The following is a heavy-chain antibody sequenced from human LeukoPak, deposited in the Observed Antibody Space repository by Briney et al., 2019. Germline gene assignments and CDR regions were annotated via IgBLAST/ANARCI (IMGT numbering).Heavy chain of an antibody. J-gene: IGHJ6*02. CDR2: IDWDDDT. V-gene: IGHV2-70*11. CDR3: ARSPGDYFYQSGMDV. D-gene: IGHD1-14*01. CDR1: GFSLTTPRMC. Sequence: SGPTLVNPTQTLTLTCTFSGFSLTTPRMCVTWLRQPPGKALEWPARIDWDDDTYYSTSLRSRLTISKDTSKNQVVLTMTNMDPEDTATYYCARSPGDYFYQSGMDVWGQGTTVTVSS.